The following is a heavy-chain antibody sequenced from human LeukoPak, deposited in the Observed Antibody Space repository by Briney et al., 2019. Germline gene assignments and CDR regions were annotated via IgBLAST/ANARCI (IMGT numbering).Heavy chain of an antibody. J-gene: IGHJ6*03. CDR1: GYTFASYY. CDR3: AREIATYDFWSGYYTPYYYYMDV. Sequence: GASVKVSCKASGYTFASYYMHWVRQAPGQGLEWMGIINPSGGSTSYAQKFQGRVTITADKSTSTAYMELSSLRSEDTAVYYCAREIATYDFWSGYYTPYYYYMDVWGKGTTVTVSS. V-gene: IGHV1-46*01. D-gene: IGHD3-3*01. CDR2: INPSGGST.